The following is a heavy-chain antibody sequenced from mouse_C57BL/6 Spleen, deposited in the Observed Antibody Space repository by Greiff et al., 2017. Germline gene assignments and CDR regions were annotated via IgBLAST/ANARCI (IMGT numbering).Heavy chain of an antibody. V-gene: IGHV1-82*01. CDR2: IYPGDGDT. CDR1: GYAFSSSW. J-gene: IGHJ2*01. D-gene: IGHD1-1*01. Sequence: VKLMESGPELVKPGASVKISCKASGYAFSSSWMNWVKQRPGKGLEWIGRIYPGDGDTNYNGKFKGKATLTADKSSSTAYMQLSSLTSEDSAVYFCARYYYGKGDYFDYWGQGTTLTVSS. CDR3: ARYYYGKGDYFDY.